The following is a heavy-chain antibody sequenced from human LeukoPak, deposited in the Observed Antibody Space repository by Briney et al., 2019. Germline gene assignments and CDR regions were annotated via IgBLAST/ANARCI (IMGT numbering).Heavy chain of an antibody. D-gene: IGHD3-22*01. J-gene: IGHJ5*02. CDR1: GYSIDSGYY. V-gene: IGHV4-38-2*02. CDR2: IYHTGST. Sequence: SETLSLTCTVSGYSIDSGYYWGWIRQPPGKGLEWVGGIYHTGSTYYNPSLESRLTISLDTSKNHFSLRLNSVTAADTAVYFCGYYDSSGRLSSWGQGTLVAVSS. CDR3: GYYDSSGRLSS.